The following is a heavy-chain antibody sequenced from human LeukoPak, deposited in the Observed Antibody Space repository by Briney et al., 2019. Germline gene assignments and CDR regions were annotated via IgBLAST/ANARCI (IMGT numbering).Heavy chain of an antibody. Sequence: GGSLRLSCSASGFTFSRSDMIWVRQAPGKGLEWVSIISGSGGSTFYADSVRGRFTISRDNSDNRLYLQMNSLGVEDTAVYFCVKKGSSWSPRFDSWGQGTLVTVSS. CDR3: VKKGSSWSPRFDS. V-gene: IGHV3-23*01. J-gene: IGHJ5*01. CDR2: ISGSGGST. CDR1: GFTFSRSD. D-gene: IGHD6-13*01.